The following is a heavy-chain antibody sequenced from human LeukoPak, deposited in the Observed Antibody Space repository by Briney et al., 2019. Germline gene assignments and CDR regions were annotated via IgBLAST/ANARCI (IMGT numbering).Heavy chain of an antibody. CDR1: GFTISTYW. D-gene: IGHD6-13*01. CDR2: INQDGGQK. V-gene: IGHV3-7*03. Sequence: GGSLRLSCVASGFTISTYWMSWVRQAPGKGLEWVANINQDGGQKYYVDFVKGRFTISRDDAKNSLFLQMNSLRAEDTAVYYCARGNGYSISPFDYWGQGTLVTVSS. J-gene: IGHJ4*02. CDR3: ARGNGYSISPFDY.